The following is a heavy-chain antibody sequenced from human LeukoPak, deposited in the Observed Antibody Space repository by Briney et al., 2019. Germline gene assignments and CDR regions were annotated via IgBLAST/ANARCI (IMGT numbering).Heavy chain of an antibody. CDR3: ARAGEYRFDP. D-gene: IGHD2/OR15-2a*01. V-gene: IGHV3-74*01. Sequence: GRSLRLSCVASGFTISSYWVHWVRQDPGKGLLWVSRMNPEGVVDYAESVRGRFTVPRDNGKNTLYLQMSSLRVEDTAVYYYARAGEYRFDPWGQGTLVTVSS. CDR2: MNPEGVV. CDR1: GFTISSYW. J-gene: IGHJ5*02.